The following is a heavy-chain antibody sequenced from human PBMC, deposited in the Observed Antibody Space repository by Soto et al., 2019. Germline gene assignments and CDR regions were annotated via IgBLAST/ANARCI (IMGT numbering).Heavy chain of an antibody. CDR3: AKAQEARPGVAHWVSTFDY. CDR1: GFTFDDYA. D-gene: IGHD3-22*01. CDR2: ISWNSGSI. Sequence: GGSLRLSCAASGFTFDDYAMHWVRQAPGKGLEWVSGISWNSGSIGYADSVKGRFTISRDNAKNSLYLQMNSLRAEDTALYYCAKAQEARPGVAHWVSTFDYWGQGTLVTVSS. J-gene: IGHJ4*02. V-gene: IGHV3-9*01.